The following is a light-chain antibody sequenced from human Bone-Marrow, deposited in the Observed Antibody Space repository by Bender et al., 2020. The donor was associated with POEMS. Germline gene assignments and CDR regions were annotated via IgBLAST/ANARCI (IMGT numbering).Light chain of an antibody. CDR1: SSNVGEYNL. Sequence: QSALTQPASVSGSPGQLITISCAGTSSNVGEYNLVSWYQHHPGKAPKLTIYEVSGQPSGVSTRFSGSESDNTASLTIAGLQAEDEADYCCCSYAGGGTGVFGGGTRVTVL. V-gene: IGLV2-23*02. J-gene: IGLJ3*02. CDR3: CSYAGGGTGV. CDR2: EVS.